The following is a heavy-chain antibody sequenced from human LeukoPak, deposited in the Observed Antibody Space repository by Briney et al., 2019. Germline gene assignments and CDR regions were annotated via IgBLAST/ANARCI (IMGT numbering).Heavy chain of an antibody. CDR3: ARNSDSGHYYGMDV. V-gene: IGHV3-53*01. J-gene: IGHJ6*02. Sequence: GGSLRLSCAASGFDVSSNHMSWVRQAPGKGLEWVSLIYSGGSTYYADSVKGRFTISRDNSKNTVYLQMNSLRAEDTAVYYCARNSDSGHYYGMDVWGQGTTVTVSS. CDR2: IYSGGST. CDR1: GFDVSSNH. D-gene: IGHD3-10*01.